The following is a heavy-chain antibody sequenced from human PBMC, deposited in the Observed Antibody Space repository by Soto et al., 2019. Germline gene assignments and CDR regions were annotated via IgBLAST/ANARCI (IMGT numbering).Heavy chain of an antibody. CDR3: ARGLNSYDSSGYIDY. D-gene: IGHD3-22*01. CDR1: GYTFTSYY. Sequence: ASVKVSCKASGYTFTSYYMHWVRQAPGQGLEWMGIINPSGGSTSYAQKFQGRVTMTRDTSTSTVYMELSSLRSEDTAVYYCARGLNSYDSSGYIDYWGQGTLVTVSS. V-gene: IGHV1-46*01. CDR2: INPSGGST. J-gene: IGHJ4*02.